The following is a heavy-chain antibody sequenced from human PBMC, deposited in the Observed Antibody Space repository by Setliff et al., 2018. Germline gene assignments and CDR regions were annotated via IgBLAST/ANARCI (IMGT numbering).Heavy chain of an antibody. J-gene: IGHJ3*01. CDR3: ARGKGNGSGGYFGYEPFDV. CDR2: LRFDGKTQ. V-gene: IGHV3-30*02. CDR1: GFTFGDYA. D-gene: IGHD3-22*01. Sequence: TGGSLRLSCTASGFTFGDYAMHWVRQAPGKGLEWVAYLRFDGKTQHYADFVKGRFIISRDNFNNTLYLQMKGLGAEDTAHYYCARGKGNGSGGYFGYEPFDVWGQGTLVTVSS.